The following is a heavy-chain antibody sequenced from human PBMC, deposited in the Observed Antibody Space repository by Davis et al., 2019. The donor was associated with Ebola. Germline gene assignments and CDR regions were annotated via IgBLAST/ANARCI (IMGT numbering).Heavy chain of an antibody. CDR1: GYTFTGYY. CDR2: INPNSGGT. D-gene: IGHD2-15*01. V-gene: IGHV1-2*02. CDR3: AREGGDRYCSGGSCYPDAFDI. Sequence: ASVKVSCKASGYTFTGYYMHWVRQAPGQGLEWMGWINPNSGGTNYAQKFQGRVTMTRDTSISTAYMELRSLRSDDTAVYYCAREGGDRYCSGGSCYPDAFDIWGQGTMVTVSS. J-gene: IGHJ3*02.